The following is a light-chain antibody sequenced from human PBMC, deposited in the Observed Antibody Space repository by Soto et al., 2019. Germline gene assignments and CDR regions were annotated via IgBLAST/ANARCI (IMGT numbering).Light chain of an antibody. J-gene: IGKJ2*01. CDR3: QQYLSYPYT. Sequence: DIQMTQFPSTLSASVGDRVTITCRASQTTNTWLAWYQQKPGTAPKLLIYDASSLEGGVPSRFSASGSGTEFTLTISSLQPDDLATYYCQQYLSYPYTFGQGTKV. CDR1: QTTNTW. V-gene: IGKV1-5*01. CDR2: DAS.